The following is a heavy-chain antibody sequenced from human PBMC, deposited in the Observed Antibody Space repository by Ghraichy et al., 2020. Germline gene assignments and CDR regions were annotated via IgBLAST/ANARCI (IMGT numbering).Heavy chain of an antibody. V-gene: IGHV3-33*01. CDR2: IWFDGSNK. D-gene: IGHD2-8*02. J-gene: IGHJ4*02. Sequence: GGSLRLSCVVSGFTFCRSGMHWVRQAPGKGLEWVAIIWFDGSNKYYADSVKGRFTISRDQSQNTLYLQMNSLRAEDTAVYFCARDHNTGYIDYWGQGALVTVSS. CDR3: ARDHNTGYIDY. CDR1: GFTFCRSG.